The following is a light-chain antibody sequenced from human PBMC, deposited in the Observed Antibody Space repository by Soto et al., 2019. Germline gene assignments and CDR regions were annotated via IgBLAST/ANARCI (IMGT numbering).Light chain of an antibody. CDR2: DAS. V-gene: IGKV1-33*01. J-gene: IGKJ2*01. CDR1: QDISNY. CDR3: QQYDNLPYT. Sequence: DIQMTQSPSSLSASVGDRVTITCQASQDISNYLNWYQQKPGKAPKLLIYDASNLETGVPSRFSGSGSGTDFRFTISRLQPEDIATYYCQQYDNLPYTFGQGTKLEIK.